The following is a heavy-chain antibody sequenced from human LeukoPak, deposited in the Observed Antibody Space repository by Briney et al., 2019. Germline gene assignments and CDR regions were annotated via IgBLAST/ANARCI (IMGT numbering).Heavy chain of an antibody. J-gene: IGHJ4*02. V-gene: IGHV3-7*03. Sequence: GGSLRLSCVASGFTFSSYWMSWFRQAPGKGLEWVANIKEDGSEKYYADYVKGRFTISRDNAKNSLSLQMSSLRAEDTAVYYCAKQARYSNFWSGYLYYFDYWGQGTLVTVSS. CDR1: GFTFSSYW. CDR3: AKQARYSNFWSGYLYYFDY. D-gene: IGHD3-3*01. CDR2: IKEDGSEK.